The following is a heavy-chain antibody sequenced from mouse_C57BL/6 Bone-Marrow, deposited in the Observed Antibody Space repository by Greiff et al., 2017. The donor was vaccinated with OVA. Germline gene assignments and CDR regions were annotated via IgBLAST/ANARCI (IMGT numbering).Heavy chain of an antibody. Sequence: DVMLVESGEGLVKPGGSLKLSCAASGFTFSSYAMSWVRQTPEKRLEWVAYISSGGDYIYYADTVKGRFTISRDNARNTLYLQMSSLKSEDTAMYYCTRGDYGPWYFDVWGTGTTVTVSS. CDR1: GFTFSSYA. CDR3: TRGDYGPWYFDV. J-gene: IGHJ1*03. D-gene: IGHD2-4*01. V-gene: IGHV5-9-1*02. CDR2: ISSGGDYI.